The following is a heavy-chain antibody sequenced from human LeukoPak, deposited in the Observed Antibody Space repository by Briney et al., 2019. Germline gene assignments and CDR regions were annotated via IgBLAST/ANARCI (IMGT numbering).Heavy chain of an antibody. V-gene: IGHV3-48*01. D-gene: IGHD2-2*01. Sequence: GGSLRLSCAASGFTFSSYSMNWVRQAPGKGPEWVSYISSSSSTIYYADSVKGRFTISRDNSKNTLYLQMNSLRAEDTAVYYCAKHPVVPAASKNFDYWGQGTLVTVSS. J-gene: IGHJ4*02. CDR2: ISSSSSTI. CDR1: GFTFSSYS. CDR3: AKHPVVPAASKNFDY.